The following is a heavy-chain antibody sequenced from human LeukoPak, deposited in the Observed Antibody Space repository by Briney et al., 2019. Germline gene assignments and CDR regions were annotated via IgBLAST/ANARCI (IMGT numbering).Heavy chain of an antibody. CDR2: ISVYNGNT. J-gene: IGHJ6*02. CDR1: GYTFTSYG. V-gene: IGHV1-18*01. Sequence: ASVKVSCKASGYTFTSYGISWVRQAPGQGLEWMGWISVYNGNTNYAQKLQGRVTMTTDTSTSTAYMELRSLRSDDTAVYYCARDGYCSSTSCYFDYYYGMDVWGQGTTVTVSS. D-gene: IGHD2-2*01. CDR3: ARDGYCSSTSCYFDYYYGMDV.